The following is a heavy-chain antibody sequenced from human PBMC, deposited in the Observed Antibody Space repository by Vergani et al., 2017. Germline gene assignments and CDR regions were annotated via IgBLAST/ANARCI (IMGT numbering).Heavy chain of an antibody. J-gene: IGHJ4*02. Sequence: QVQLVQSGSELKKPGASVKISCKASGYTFTRYAINWVRQAPGQGLEWMGWINTTTGNPTYAQGFTGRFVFSLDTSVTAAYLQINSLKAEDSALYYCARDANYILFDSWGQGTLVTVSS. CDR1: GYTFTRYA. CDR2: INTTTGNP. D-gene: IGHD4/OR15-4a*01. CDR3: ARDANYILFDS. V-gene: IGHV7-4-1*02.